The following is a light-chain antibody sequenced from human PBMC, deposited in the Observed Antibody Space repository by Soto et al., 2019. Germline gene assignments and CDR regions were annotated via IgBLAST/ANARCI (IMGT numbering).Light chain of an antibody. CDR2: GAS. CDR3: QQYGTFPRT. CDR1: QTSSSW. V-gene: IGKV1-5*01. Sequence: DIQMTQSPSTPSGSVGDRVTITCRASQTSSSWLAWYQQKPGKVPKFLIYGASTMETGVPSRFSGSGSGTEFTLTISSLQPDDFATYYCQQYGTFPRTFGRGTKVDIK. J-gene: IGKJ1*01.